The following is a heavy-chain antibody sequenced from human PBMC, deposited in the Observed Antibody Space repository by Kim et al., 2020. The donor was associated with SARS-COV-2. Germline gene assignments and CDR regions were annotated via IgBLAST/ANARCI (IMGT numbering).Heavy chain of an antibody. D-gene: IGHD6-13*01. V-gene: IGHV4-59*08. Sequence: SETLSLTCTASGGSISSYYWSWIRQPPGKGLEWIGYIYYSGSTNYNPSLKSRVTISVDTSKNQFSLKLSSVTAADTAVYYCASRRYSSSWPDAFDIWGQGTMVTVSS. J-gene: IGHJ3*02. CDR1: GGSISSYY. CDR2: IYYSGST. CDR3: ASRRYSSSWPDAFDI.